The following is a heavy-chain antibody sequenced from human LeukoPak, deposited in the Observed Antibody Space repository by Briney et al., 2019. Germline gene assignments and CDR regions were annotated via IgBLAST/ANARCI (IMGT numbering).Heavy chain of an antibody. CDR2: IKVDGSEK. CDR3: TRYYSGSGKNDY. D-gene: IGHD3-10*01. CDR1: GFTFSSSW. Sequence: GGSLRLSCAASGFTFSSSWMSWVRQPPGKGLEWVANIKVDGSEKYYVDSVKGRFTISRDNAKNSLYLQTNSLRAEDTAVYYCTRYYSGSGKNDYWGQGTLVTVSS. V-gene: IGHV3-7*03. J-gene: IGHJ4*02.